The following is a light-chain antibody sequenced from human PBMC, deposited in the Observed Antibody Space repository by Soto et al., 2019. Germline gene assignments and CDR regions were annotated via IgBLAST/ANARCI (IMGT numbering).Light chain of an antibody. CDR2: KAS. J-gene: IGKJ4*01. CDR3: QQYNSYSIT. Sequence: DLQMTQSPSTLSASVGDRVTITCRASQNIRSWLAWYQQKPGRAPKLLIYKASTLQSGVPSRFSGSGSGTEFTLTISSLQPDDFATYYCQQYNSYSITFGGGTRVEI. V-gene: IGKV1-5*03. CDR1: QNIRSW.